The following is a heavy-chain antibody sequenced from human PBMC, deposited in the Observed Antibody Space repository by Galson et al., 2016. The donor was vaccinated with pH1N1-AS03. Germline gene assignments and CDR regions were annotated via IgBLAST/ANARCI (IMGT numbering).Heavy chain of an antibody. V-gene: IGHV3-23*01. CDR1: GFIFSNYA. CDR3: AREINYGRGWYSVDY. Sequence: SLRLSCAASGFIFSNYAMPWVRQAPGKGLEWVSAISPTGPHYAVSVKGRFTISRDNSKNTVYLQMNSLRVEDTAFYFCAREINYGRGWYSVDYWGQGTLVTVSS. J-gene: IGHJ4*02. D-gene: IGHD6-19*01. CDR2: ISPTGP.